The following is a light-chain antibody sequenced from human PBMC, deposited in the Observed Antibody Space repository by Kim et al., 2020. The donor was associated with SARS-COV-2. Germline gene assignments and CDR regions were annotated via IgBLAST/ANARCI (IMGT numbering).Light chain of an antibody. J-gene: IGLJ3*02. CDR2: DND. V-gene: IGLV1-51*01. Sequence: QPVLTQPPSVSAAPGQKVTISCSGGRSNIGTNPVSWYQQFPGTAPKLITYDNDKRPSGIPDRFSSSKSGTSATLGITGLRTGDEADYYCATWDSSLSVGVFGGGTQLTVL. CDR3: ATWDSSLSVGV. CDR1: RSNIGTNP.